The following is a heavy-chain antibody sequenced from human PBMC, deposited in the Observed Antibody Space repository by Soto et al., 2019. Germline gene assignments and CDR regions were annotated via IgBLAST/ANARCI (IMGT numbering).Heavy chain of an antibody. CDR3: ARDIGWNYGGGDGMGV. Sequence: QVQLVEAGGGVVQPGRSLRLSCAASGFTFSSYGMHWVRQAPGKGLEWVAVIWYDGSNKYYADSVKGRFTISRDNSKNTLYRQMNSRRAEDKAVYYCARDIGWNYGGGDGMGVWGQGTTVTVSS. CDR2: IWYDGSNK. CDR1: GFTFSSYG. D-gene: IGHD1-7*01. J-gene: IGHJ6*02. V-gene: IGHV3-33*01.